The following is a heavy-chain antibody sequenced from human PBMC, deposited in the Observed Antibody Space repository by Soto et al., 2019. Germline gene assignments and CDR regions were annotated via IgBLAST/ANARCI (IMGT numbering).Heavy chain of an antibody. CDR2: IYHSGST. D-gene: IGHD2-21*01. CDR3: ARFSYGGYKTHYFDY. Sequence: PSETLSLTCAVSGGSISSSNWWSWVRQPPGKGLEWIGEIYHSGSTNYNPPLKSRVTISVDKSKNQFSLKLSSVTAADTAVYYCARFSYGGYKTHYFDYWGQGTLVTVSS. CDR1: GGSISSSNW. J-gene: IGHJ4*02. V-gene: IGHV4-4*02.